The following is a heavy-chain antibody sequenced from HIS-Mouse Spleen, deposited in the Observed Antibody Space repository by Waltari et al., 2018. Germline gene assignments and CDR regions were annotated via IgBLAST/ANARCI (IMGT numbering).Heavy chain of an antibody. D-gene: IGHD3-16*01. CDR3: ARAPIRGYWYFDL. V-gene: IGHV4-31*03. CDR2: IYYSGGT. Sequence: QVQLQESGPGLVKPSQTLSLTCTVSGGSISSGGYYWSWIRQHPGKGLEWSGYIYYSGGTYYNPALKSRVTISVDTSKNQFSLKLSSVTAADTAVYYCARAPIRGYWYFDLWGRGTLVTVSS. J-gene: IGHJ2*01. CDR1: GGSISSGGYY.